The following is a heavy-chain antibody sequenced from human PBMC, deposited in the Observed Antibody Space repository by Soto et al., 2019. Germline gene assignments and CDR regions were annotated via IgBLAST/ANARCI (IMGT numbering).Heavy chain of an antibody. J-gene: IGHJ5*02. CDR2: ISGSGRNT. CDR3: VSPLVPTTRDWFAP. Sequence: EVQLLESGGALVQPGGSLRLSCAASGFTFNIYGMNWVRQAPGKGLEWISAISGSGRNTFYAYSVKGRFTISRDNSKNTLSLQMNSLSAEDTAVYYCVSPLVPTTRDWFAPWGQGTLVTVSS. V-gene: IGHV3-23*01. CDR1: GFTFNIYG. D-gene: IGHD5-12*01.